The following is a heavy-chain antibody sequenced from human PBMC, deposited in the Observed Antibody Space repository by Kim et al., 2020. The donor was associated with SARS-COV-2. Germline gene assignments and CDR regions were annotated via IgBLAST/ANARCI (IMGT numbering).Heavy chain of an antibody. V-gene: IGHV3-23*01. CDR3: AKRGDISSSWYSHFDY. Sequence: GGSLRLSCAASGFTFSSYAMSWVRQAPGKGLEWVSAISGSGGSTYYADSVKGRFTISRDNSKNTLCLQMNSLRAEDTAVYYCAKRGDISSSWYSHFDYWGQGTLVTVSS. D-gene: IGHD6-13*01. J-gene: IGHJ4*02. CDR2: ISGSGGST. CDR1: GFTFSSYA.